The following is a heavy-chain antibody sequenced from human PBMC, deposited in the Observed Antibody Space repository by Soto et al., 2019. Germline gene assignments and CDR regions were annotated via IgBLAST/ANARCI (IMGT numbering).Heavy chain of an antibody. CDR1: GFTVSSNY. Sequence: GGSLRLSCAASGFTVSSNYMSWVRQAPGKGLEWVSVIYSGGSTYYADSVKGRFTISRHNSKNTLYLQMNSLRAEDTAVYYCARDKGTYYYGSGSYARHYYYGMDVWGQGTTVTVSS. CDR2: IYSGGST. D-gene: IGHD3-10*01. CDR3: ARDKGTYYYGSGSYARHYYYGMDV. J-gene: IGHJ6*02. V-gene: IGHV3-53*04.